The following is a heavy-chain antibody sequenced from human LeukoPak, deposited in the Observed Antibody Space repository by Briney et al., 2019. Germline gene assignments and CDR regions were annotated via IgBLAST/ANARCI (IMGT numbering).Heavy chain of an antibody. V-gene: IGHV4-59*01. J-gene: IGHJ4*02. CDR2: IYYSGST. D-gene: IGHD5-12*01. CDR1: GGSISSYY. Sequence: PSETLSLTCTVSGGSISSYYWSWIRQPPGKGLEWIGYIYYSGSTNYNPSLKSRVTISVDTSKNQFSLKLSSVTAADTAVYYCARDRAVVAIDYWGQGTLVTVSS. CDR3: ARDRAVVAIDY.